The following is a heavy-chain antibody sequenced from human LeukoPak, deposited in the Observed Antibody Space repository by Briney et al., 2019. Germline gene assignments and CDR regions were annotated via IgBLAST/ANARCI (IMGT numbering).Heavy chain of an antibody. D-gene: IGHD2-2*01. Sequence: PSETLSLTCTVSGRSISSYYWIWIRQPPGKGLEWIGYIYYSGSTNYNPSLKSRVTISVDTSKNQFSLKLRSVTAADTAVYYCARVISARDIVVVPAATHRHYYYYYMDVWGKGTTVTISS. J-gene: IGHJ6*03. CDR1: GRSISSYY. V-gene: IGHV4-59*01. CDR2: IYYSGST. CDR3: ARVISARDIVVVPAATHRHYYYYYMDV.